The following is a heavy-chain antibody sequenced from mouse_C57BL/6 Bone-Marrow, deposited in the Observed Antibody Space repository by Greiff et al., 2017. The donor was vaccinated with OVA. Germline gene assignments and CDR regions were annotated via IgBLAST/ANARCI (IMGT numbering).Heavy chain of an antibody. CDR3: ARDYAYSRNYFDD. D-gene: IGHD1-1*02. CDR2: IYPGGGYT. J-gene: IGHJ2*01. V-gene: IGHV1-63*01. Sequence: QVQLQQSGAELVRPGTSVKMSCKASGYTFTNYWIGWAKQRPGHGLEWIGDIYPGGGYTNYNEKFKGNATLTADKSSSTAYRQLSSLTSEDSAIYYCARDYAYSRNYFDDWGQGTTLTVSS. CDR1: GYTFTNYW.